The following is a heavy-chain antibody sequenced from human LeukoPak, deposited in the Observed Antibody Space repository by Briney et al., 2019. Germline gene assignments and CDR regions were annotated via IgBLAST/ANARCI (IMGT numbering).Heavy chain of an antibody. CDR3: AKGETGTGSFDY. D-gene: IGHD1/OR15-1a*01. Sequence: GGSLRLSCAASGFIFDDNTVMQWVRQAPGKGLEWVSAISWRTSSIGYADSVKGRFTISGDNAKKSLYLQMNSLRAEDTALYYCAKGETGTGSFDYWGQGTLVTVSA. CDR2: ISWRTSSI. V-gene: IGHV3-9*01. J-gene: IGHJ4*02. CDR1: GFIFDDNTV.